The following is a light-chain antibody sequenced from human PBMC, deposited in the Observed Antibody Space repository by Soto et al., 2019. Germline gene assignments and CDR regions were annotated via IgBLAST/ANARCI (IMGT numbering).Light chain of an antibody. Sequence: QSALTQPASVSGSPGPWITISCTGTSCDVGGYNYVSWYQQQPGKAPKLLIYYVSNRPSGVSNRFSGSKPGHTASLTISGLQAEDEADYYCSSYTSSSTPHVVFPGGTKLTVL. CDR3: SSYTSSSTPHVV. J-gene: IGLJ2*01. CDR2: YVS. CDR1: SCDVGGYNY. V-gene: IGLV2-14*01.